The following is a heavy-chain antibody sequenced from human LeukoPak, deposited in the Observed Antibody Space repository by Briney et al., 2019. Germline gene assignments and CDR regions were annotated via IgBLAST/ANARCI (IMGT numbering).Heavy chain of an antibody. Sequence: GGSLRLSCAASGFTFSSYGMSWVRQAPGKGLEWVAAIWYDGSNKYYVDSVKGRFTISRDNSKNILYLQMNSLRPDDTAVYYCARCTASCYANAFDVWGQGTLLTVSS. J-gene: IGHJ3*01. CDR1: GFTFSSYG. D-gene: IGHD2-2*01. V-gene: IGHV3-33*07. CDR3: ARCTASCYANAFDV. CDR2: IWYDGSNK.